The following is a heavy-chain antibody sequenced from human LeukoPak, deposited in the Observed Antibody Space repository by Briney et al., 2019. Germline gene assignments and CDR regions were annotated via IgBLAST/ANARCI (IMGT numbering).Heavy chain of an antibody. CDR3: AKGTQRGNSGWGYFFDQ. J-gene: IGHJ4*02. V-gene: IGHV3-9*01. CDR2: INWNSGSI. Sequence: GRSLRLSCAASGFTFDDYAMHWVRQAPGKGLEWVSGINWNSGSIDYAGSVKGRFTISRDNAMNSLYLQMNTLRPEDTALYYCAKGTQRGNSGWGYFFDQWGQGTLVTVSS. CDR1: GFTFDDYA. D-gene: IGHD6-19*01.